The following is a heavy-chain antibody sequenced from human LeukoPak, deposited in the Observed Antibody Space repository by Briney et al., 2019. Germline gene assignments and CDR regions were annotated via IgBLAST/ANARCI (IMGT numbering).Heavy chain of an antibody. CDR1: GGSISSYY. Sequence: PSETLSLTCTVSGGSISSYYWSWIRQPPGKGLEWSGYIYYSGSTNYNPSLKSRVTISVDTSKNQFSLKLSSVTAADTAVYYCARAVRGSYYYYYGMDVWGQGTTVTVSS. V-gene: IGHV4-59*01. J-gene: IGHJ6*02. CDR2: IYYSGST. CDR3: ARAVRGSYYYYYGMDV. D-gene: IGHD3-10*01.